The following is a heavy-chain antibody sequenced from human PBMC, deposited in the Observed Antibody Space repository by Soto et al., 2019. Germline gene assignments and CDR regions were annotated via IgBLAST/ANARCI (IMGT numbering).Heavy chain of an antibody. CDR1: GFTFSSYA. CDR3: ASDGGRTPYYYYGMDV. V-gene: IGHV3-30-3*01. J-gene: IGHJ6*02. CDR2: ISYDGSNK. Sequence: VGSLRLSCAASGFTFSSYAMHWVRQAPGKGLEWVAVISYDGSNKYYADSVKGRFTISRDNSKNTLYLQMNSLRAEDTAVYYCASDGGRTPYYYYGMDVWGQGTTVTVSS. D-gene: IGHD6-25*01.